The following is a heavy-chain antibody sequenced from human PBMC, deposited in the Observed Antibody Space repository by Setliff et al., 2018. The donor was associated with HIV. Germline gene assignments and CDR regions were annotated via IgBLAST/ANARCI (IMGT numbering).Heavy chain of an antibody. J-gene: IGHJ6*03. V-gene: IGHV4-59*01. CDR1: GGAISGYY. CDR3: VRGFFSSTTCYEEYYYMDV. D-gene: IGHD2-2*01. CDR2: IFYTGNT. Sequence: PSETLSLTCTVSGGAISGYYWSWIRQPTGKGLEWIGTIFYTGNTNYNTSLKSRVTVSGGMSENQLFLRLTSVTAADTAVYYCVRGFFSSTTCYEEYYYMDVWGKGSTVTVSS.